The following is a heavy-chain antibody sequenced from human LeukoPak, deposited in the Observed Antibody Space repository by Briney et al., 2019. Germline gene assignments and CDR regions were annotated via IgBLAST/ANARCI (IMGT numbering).Heavy chain of an antibody. CDR1: GGSISSYY. CDR3: ARDRGDFWSGYHPYFADV. D-gene: IGHD3-3*01. V-gene: IGHV4-59*12. Sequence: PSETLSLTCTVSGGSISSYYWSWIRQPPGKGLEWIGYIYYSGSTNYNPSLKSRVTISVDTSKNQFSLKLSSVTAADTAVYYCARDRGDFWSGYHPYFADVWGKGTTVTVSS. J-gene: IGHJ6*04. CDR2: IYYSGST.